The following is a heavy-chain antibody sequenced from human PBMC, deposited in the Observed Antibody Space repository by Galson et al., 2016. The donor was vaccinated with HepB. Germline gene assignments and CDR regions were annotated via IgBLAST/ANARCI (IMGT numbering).Heavy chain of an antibody. J-gene: IGHJ4*02. CDR1: RFAFSNYV. Sequence: SLRLSCAASRFAFSNYVMSWVRQAPGKGLEWVSTIIASGDDTYYADPVKGRFTISRDNSKNTSNVQMSSLRADDTAVYYCAAGYYYGDLGRDWGQGTLVTVSS. V-gene: IGHV3-23*01. CDR3: AAGYYYGDLGRD. D-gene: IGHD3-22*01. CDR2: IIASGDDT.